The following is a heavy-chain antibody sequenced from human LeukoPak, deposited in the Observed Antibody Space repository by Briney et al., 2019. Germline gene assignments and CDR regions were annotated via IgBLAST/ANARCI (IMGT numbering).Heavy chain of an antibody. CDR3: ARDFWSGYLITYYYYYGMDV. D-gene: IGHD3-3*01. Sequence: ASVKVSCKASGYTFTSYGISWVRQAPGQGFEWMGWISAYNGNTNYAQKLQGRVTMTTDTSTSTAYMELRSLRSDDTAVYYCARDFWSGYLITYYYYYGMDVWGQGTTVTVSS. CDR2: ISAYNGNT. J-gene: IGHJ6*02. CDR1: GYTFTSYG. V-gene: IGHV1-18*01.